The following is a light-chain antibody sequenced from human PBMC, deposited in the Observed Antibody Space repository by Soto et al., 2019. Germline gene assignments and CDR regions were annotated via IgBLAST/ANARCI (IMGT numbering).Light chain of an antibody. J-gene: IGKJ1*01. V-gene: IGKV3-20*01. CDR2: AAS. CDR3: QQYGSSVTWT. Sequence: EVVLTQSPGTVSLSPGERATLSCRASQSVTSNYLAWYQQKPGQAPRPLIYAASSRATGIPDRFSGSGSGTDFTLSISRLEPEDFAVYYCQQYGSSVTWTFGQGTKVEIK. CDR1: QSVTSNY.